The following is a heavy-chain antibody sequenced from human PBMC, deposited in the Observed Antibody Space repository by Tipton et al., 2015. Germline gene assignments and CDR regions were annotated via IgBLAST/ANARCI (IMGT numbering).Heavy chain of an antibody. CDR3: ARKKRWDYYGSGSYLGPYYYYYGMDV. CDR1: GGSFTGYY. J-gene: IGHJ6*02. Sequence: TLSLTCAVYGGSFTGYYWSWIRQPPGKGLEWIGYIYYSGSTNYNPSLKSRVTISVDTSKNQFSLKLSSVTAADTAVYYCARKKRWDYYGSGSYLGPYYYYYGMDVWGQGTTVTVSS. D-gene: IGHD3-10*01. V-gene: IGHV4-59*01. CDR2: IYYSGST.